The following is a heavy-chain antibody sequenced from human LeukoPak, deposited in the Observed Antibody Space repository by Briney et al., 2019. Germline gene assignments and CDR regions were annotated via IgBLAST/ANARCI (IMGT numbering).Heavy chain of an antibody. J-gene: IGHJ4*02. Sequence: PGGSLRLSCGASGFTFSNAWMSWVRQAPGKGLEWVGRIKRKTDGGTTDYAAPVKGRFTISRDDSENTLYLQMNSLKTEDTAVYYCTTWGALIDWGQGTLVTVSS. CDR3: TTWGALID. CDR2: IKRKTDGGTT. V-gene: IGHV3-15*01. CDR1: GFTFSNAW. D-gene: IGHD2-8*01.